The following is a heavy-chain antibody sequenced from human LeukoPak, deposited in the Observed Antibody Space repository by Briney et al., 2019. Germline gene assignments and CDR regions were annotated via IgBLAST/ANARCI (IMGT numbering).Heavy chain of an antibody. CDR1: GFTFSSYS. J-gene: IGHJ4*02. Sequence: GGSLRLSCAASGFTFSSYSMNWVRQAPGKGLEWVAVISYDGSNKYYADSVKGRFTISRDNSKNTLYLQMNSLRAEDTAVYYCAKDTAMVYWGQGTLVTVSS. D-gene: IGHD5-18*01. CDR3: AKDTAMVY. CDR2: ISYDGSNK. V-gene: IGHV3-30*18.